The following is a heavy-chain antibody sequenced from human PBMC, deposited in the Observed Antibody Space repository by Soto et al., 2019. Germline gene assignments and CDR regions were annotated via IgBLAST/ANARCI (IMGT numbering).Heavy chain of an antibody. D-gene: IGHD6-13*01. Sequence: WQTLSLTCAISGYSVSSNSAAWNLIRQSPSRGLEWLGRTYYRSKWYNDYAVSVKSRITINPDTSKNQFSLQLNPVTPEDTAVYYCATNKQLGTSYYYYGMDVWGQGTTVTVSS. CDR3: ATNKQLGTSYYYYGMDV. V-gene: IGHV6-1*01. J-gene: IGHJ6*01. CDR1: GYSVSSNSAA. CDR2: TYYRSKWYN.